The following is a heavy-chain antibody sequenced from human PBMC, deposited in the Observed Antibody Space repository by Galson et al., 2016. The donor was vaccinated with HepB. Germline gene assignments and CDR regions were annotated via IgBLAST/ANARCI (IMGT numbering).Heavy chain of an antibody. J-gene: IGHJ4*02. D-gene: IGHD5-12*01. CDR1: GGSVSSDTYY. Sequence: SETLSLTCTVSGGSVSSDTYYWGWIRQPPGKGLEWIATVYYIGSTYSNPSLKSRVTISVDTTKNDFSLQMTTVTAADTAIYYCARHSIQWGYFDYWGQGNLVTVSS. V-gene: IGHV4-39*01. CDR3: ARHSIQWGYFDY. CDR2: VYYIGST.